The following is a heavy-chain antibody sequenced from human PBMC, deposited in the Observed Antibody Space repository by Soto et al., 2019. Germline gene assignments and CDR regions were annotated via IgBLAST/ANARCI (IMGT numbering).Heavy chain of an antibody. CDR3: ARESSSGWSLGGAVYFDY. J-gene: IGHJ4*02. CDR2: MNPNSGNT. Sequence: ASVKVSCKASGYTFTSYDINWVRQATGQGLEWMGWMNPNSGNTGYAQKFQGRVTMTRNTSISTAYMELSSLRSEDTAVYYCARESSSGWSLGGAVYFDYWGQGTLVTVSS. V-gene: IGHV1-8*01. CDR1: GYTFTSYD. D-gene: IGHD6-19*01.